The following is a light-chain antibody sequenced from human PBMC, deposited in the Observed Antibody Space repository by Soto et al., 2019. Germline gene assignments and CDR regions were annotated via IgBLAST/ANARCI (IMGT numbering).Light chain of an antibody. CDR3: QQYYSYSEA. Sequence: DIHITQSPSTLSASVGDRVRVTCRASQSISSWLAWYQQKAGKAPKLLIYKASTLKSGVPSRFSGSGSGTEFTLTISSLQPDDFATYYCQQYYSYSEAFGQGTKVDIK. J-gene: IGKJ1*01. V-gene: IGKV1-5*03. CDR2: KAS. CDR1: QSISSW.